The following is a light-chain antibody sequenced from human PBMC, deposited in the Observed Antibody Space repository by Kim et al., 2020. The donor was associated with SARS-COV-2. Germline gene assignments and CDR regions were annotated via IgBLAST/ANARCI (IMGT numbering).Light chain of an antibody. J-gene: IGLJ2*01. Sequence: GGTITVTCASSTGPGGRGHYPYLVQQTPGQAPKTLSHDTDTLDPWAPARFSGAVLGDKAALSLSGAQPEDEAVYYCFLPSLRVLLVFGGGTQLTVL. CDR1: TGPGGRGHY. CDR2: DTD. V-gene: IGLV7-46*01. CDR3: FLPSLRVLLV.